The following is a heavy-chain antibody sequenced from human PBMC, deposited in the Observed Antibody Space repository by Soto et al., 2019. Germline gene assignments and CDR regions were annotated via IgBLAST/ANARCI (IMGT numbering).Heavy chain of an antibody. Sequence: GGSLRLSCAASGFSFSSSAMSWVRQAPGKRLEWVSTLRESGGTTHYADPVKGRFTISRDTSNNILFLQMNSLRAEDTAIYYCTKDSHWAIISPTHDFRGQGTLDTGSS. CDR1: GFSFSSSA. D-gene: IGHD2-2*01. CDR2: LRESGGTT. CDR3: TKDSHWAIISPTHDF. J-gene: IGHJ4*02. V-gene: IGHV3-23*01.